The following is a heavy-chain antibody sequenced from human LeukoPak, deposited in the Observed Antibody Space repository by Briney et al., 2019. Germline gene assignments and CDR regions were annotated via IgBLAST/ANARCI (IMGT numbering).Heavy chain of an antibody. CDR2: INPNSGGT. J-gene: IGHJ4*02. V-gene: IGHV1-2*02. Sequence: ASVKVSCKASGYTFNSYGISWVRQAPGQGLEWMGWINPNSGGTNYAQKFQGRVTMTRDTSISTAYMELSRLRSDDTAVYYCARDKVAAAEFDYWGQGTLVTVSS. D-gene: IGHD6-13*01. CDR1: GYTFNSYG. CDR3: ARDKVAAAEFDY.